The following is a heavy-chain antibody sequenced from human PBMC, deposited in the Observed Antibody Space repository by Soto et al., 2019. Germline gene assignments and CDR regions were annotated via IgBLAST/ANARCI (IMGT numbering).Heavy chain of an antibody. CDR2: MNPRSGNA. CDR1: GHTFTSCD. D-gene: IGHD6-13*01. Sequence: ASVKVSCKASGHTFTSCDVYWLRQASGQGLEWMGYMNPRSGNAGYEQKFQGRVTMTRDTSISTAYMELSSLTSDDTAVYYCTASSWTGAGLDFWGQGTPVTVSS. CDR3: TASSWTGAGLDF. J-gene: IGHJ4*01. V-gene: IGHV1-8*01.